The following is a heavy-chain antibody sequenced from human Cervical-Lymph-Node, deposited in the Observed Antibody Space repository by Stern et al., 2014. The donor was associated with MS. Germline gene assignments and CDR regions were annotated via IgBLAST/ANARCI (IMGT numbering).Heavy chain of an antibody. Sequence: QVQLQQWGAGLLRPSETLSLTCAVNGASFSDNYWSWIRQTPGKGLEWIGEINSSGGTHYNPSLMTRSTLLVDRSRNQFSLKLSSLTAADTAMYYCARERKVERSARLLVSFDVWGQGTLVTVSS. CDR3: ARERKVERSARLLVSFDV. CDR1: GASFSDNY. J-gene: IGHJ3*01. V-gene: IGHV4-34*01. D-gene: IGHD1-1*01. CDR2: INSSGGT.